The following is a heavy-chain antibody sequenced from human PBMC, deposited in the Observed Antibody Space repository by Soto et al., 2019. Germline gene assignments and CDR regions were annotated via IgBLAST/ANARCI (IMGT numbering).Heavy chain of an antibody. CDR1: GYTFTGYY. J-gene: IGHJ5*02. V-gene: IGHV1-2*04. CDR2: INPNSGGT. CDR3: AREGSGSGSYYTPWFDP. D-gene: IGHD1-26*01. Sequence: ASVQVSCKASGYTFTGYYMHWVRQAPGQGLEWMGWINPNSGGTNYAQKFQGWVTMTRDTSISTAYMELSRLRSDDTAVYYCAREGSGSGSYYTPWFDPWGQGTLVTVSS.